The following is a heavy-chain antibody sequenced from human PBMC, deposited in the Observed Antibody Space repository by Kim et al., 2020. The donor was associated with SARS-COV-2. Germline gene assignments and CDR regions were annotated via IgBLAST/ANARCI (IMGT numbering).Heavy chain of an antibody. CDR3: ARTIMITFGGPSLFDY. Sequence: SETLSLTCTVSGGSISSSSYYWGWIRQPPGKGLEWIGSIYYSGSTYYNPSLKSRVTISVDTSKNQFSLKLSSVTAADTAVYYCARTIMITFGGPSLFDYWGQGTLVTVSS. CDR2: IYYSGST. V-gene: IGHV4-39*01. D-gene: IGHD3-16*01. J-gene: IGHJ4*02. CDR1: GGSISSSSYY.